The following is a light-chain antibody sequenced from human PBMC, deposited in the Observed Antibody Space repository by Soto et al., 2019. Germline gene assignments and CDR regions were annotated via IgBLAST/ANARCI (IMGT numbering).Light chain of an antibody. CDR3: MQFAHFPRT. CDR2: QIS. CDR1: QSLVYSDGNTY. V-gene: IGKV2-24*01. Sequence: DVVLTQTPLSSPVTLGQPASISCRSSQSLVYSDGNTYLSWLQQRPGQPPRLLIYQISNRFSGVPDRFSGSGAGTDFTLKISRVEAEDVWVYYCMQFAHFPRTFGQGTKVEI. J-gene: IGKJ1*01.